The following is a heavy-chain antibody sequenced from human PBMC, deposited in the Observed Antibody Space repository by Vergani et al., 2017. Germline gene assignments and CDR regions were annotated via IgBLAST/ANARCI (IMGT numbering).Heavy chain of an antibody. V-gene: IGHV3-23*01. Sequence: EVQLLESGGGLVQPGGSLRLSCAASGFTFSSYAMSWVRQAPGKGLEWVSAISGSGGSPYYADSVKGRFTISRDNSKNPLYLQMNSLRAEDTAVYYCAKAARYYDFWSGYRDYWGQGTLVTVSS. CDR3: AKAARYYDFWSGYRDY. CDR2: ISGSGGSP. J-gene: IGHJ4*02. CDR1: GFTFSSYA. D-gene: IGHD3-3*01.